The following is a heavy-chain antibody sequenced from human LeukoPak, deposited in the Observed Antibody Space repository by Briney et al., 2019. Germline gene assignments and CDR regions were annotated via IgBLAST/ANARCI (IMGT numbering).Heavy chain of an antibody. CDR3: AREKGTITMVRGNWFDP. J-gene: IGHJ5*02. V-gene: IGHV4-30-2*01. D-gene: IGHD3-10*01. CDR1: GGSISSGGYS. Sequence: SETLSLTCAVSGGSISSGGYSWSWIRQPPGKGLEWIGYTYHSGSTYYNPSLKSRVTISVDRSKNQFSLKLSSVTAADTAVYYCAREKGTITMVRGNWFDPWGQGTLVTVSS. CDR2: TYHSGST.